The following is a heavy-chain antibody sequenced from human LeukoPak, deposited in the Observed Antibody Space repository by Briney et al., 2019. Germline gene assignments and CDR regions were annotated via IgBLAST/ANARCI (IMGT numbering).Heavy chain of an antibody. CDR1: GFTFSSYW. D-gene: IGHD6-19*01. CDR2: IKQDGSEK. CDR3: ARGRSSGSYNDY. Sequence: GGTLRLSCAASGFTFSSYWMSWVRQAPGKGLEWVANIKQDGSEKYYVYSVKGRFTISSNNAKNSFYLQMNSLRAEDTAVYYCARGRSSGSYNDYCGQGTLVT. V-gene: IGHV3-7*05. J-gene: IGHJ4*02.